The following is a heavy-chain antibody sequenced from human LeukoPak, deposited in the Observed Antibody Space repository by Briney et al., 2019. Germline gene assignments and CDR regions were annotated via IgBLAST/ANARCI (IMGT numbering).Heavy chain of an antibody. Sequence: GGSLRLSCAASGFGFSSYSMNWVRQAPGKGLEWVSCISSSSSYIYYADSVNGRFTISRDNAKNSLYLQMNSLRAEDTAVYFCARDPIGGLYYYYMDVWGKGITVTVSS. CDR3: ARDPIGGLYYYYMDV. V-gene: IGHV3-21*01. CDR2: ISSSSSYI. D-gene: IGHD4-23*01. CDR1: GFGFSSYS. J-gene: IGHJ6*03.